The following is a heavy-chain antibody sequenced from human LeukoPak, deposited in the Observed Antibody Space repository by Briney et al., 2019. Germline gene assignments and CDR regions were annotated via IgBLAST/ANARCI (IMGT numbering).Heavy chain of an antibody. D-gene: IGHD1-26*01. CDR3: AGGVQWEQKRSYFDY. CDR1: GGSISSSSYY. CDR2: IYYSGST. J-gene: IGHJ4*02. V-gene: IGHV4-39*07. Sequence: SETLSLTCTVSGGSISSSSYYWGWIRQPPGKGLEWIGSIYYSGSTYYNPSLKSRVTISVDTSKNQFSLKLSSVTAADTAVYYCAGGVQWEQKRSYFDYWGQGTLVTVSS.